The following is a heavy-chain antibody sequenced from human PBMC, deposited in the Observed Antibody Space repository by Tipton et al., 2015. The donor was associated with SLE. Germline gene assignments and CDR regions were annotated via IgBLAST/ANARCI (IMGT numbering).Heavy chain of an antibody. CDR1: GGSISSGSYY. CDR2: IYTSGST. D-gene: IGHD1-7*01. CDR3: ARGFPQPNWNYEPFDY. J-gene: IGHJ4*02. V-gene: IGHV4-61*02. Sequence: TLSLTCTVSGGSISSGSYYWRWIRQPAGKGLEWIGRIYTSGSTNYNPPLKSRVTKSVDTSKNQFSLKLSSVTAADTAVYYCARGFPQPNWNYEPFDYWGQGTLVTVSS.